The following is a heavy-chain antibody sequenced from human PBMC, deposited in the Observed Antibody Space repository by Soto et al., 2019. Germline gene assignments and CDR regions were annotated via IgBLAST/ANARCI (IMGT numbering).Heavy chain of an antibody. CDR1: GGSISSSSYY. CDR3: ARKDDSSGYYDY. J-gene: IGHJ4*02. Sequence: LSLTCTVSGGSISSSSYYWGWIRQPPGKGLEWIGSIYYSGSTYYNPSLKSRVTISVDTSKNQFSLKLSSVTAADTAVYYCARKDDSSGYYDYWGQGTLVTVSS. CDR2: IYYSGST. V-gene: IGHV4-39*01. D-gene: IGHD3-22*01.